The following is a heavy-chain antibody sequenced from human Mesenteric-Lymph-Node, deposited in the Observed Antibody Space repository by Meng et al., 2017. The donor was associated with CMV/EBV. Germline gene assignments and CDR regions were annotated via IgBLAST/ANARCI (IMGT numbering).Heavy chain of an antibody. CDR1: GGSNSSRDW. J-gene: IGHJ4*02. CDR3: AVPLSDY. Sequence: PVSLTCAVAGGSNSSRDWWSGDGQPPGEGLEWVGEIYHSGSTNYNPSLKSRVTISVDKSKNQSSLKLSSVTAADTAVYYCAVPLSDYWGQGTLVTVS. CDR2: IYHSGST. V-gene: IGHV4-4*02.